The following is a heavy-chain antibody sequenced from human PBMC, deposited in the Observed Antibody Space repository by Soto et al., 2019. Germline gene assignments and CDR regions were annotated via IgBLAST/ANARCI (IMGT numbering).Heavy chain of an antibody. CDR3: ARTINYSYYYYYGMDV. Sequence: SETLSLTCTVXGGSISSSSYYWGWIRQPPGKGLEWIGSIYYSGSTHYNPSLKSRVTISVDTSKNQFSLKLSSVTAADTAVYYCARTINYSYYYYYGMDVWGQGTTVS. CDR1: GGSISSSSYY. J-gene: IGHJ6*02. CDR2: IYYSGST. V-gene: IGHV4-39*01. D-gene: IGHD3-10*01.